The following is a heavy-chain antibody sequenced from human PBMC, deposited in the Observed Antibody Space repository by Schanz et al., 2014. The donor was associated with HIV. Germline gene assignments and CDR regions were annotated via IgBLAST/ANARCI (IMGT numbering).Heavy chain of an antibody. CDR1: GGTFNNSA. CDR3: ARRRGWGSYRYFPYGLDV. V-gene: IGHV1-69*01. J-gene: IGHJ6*02. D-gene: IGHD3-16*02. CDR2: VIPMFGTA. Sequence: QVQLVQSGAEVKKPGASVKVSCKASGGTFNNSAINWVRQAPGQGLEWMGQVIPMFGTANFAQRFQGRVTITADESTRTAYMALSSLRPEDTAVYYCARRRGWGSYRYFPYGLDVWGQGTTVTVSS.